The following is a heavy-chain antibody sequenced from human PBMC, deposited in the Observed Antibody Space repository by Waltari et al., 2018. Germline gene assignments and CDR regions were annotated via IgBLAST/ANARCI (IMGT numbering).Heavy chain of an antibody. V-gene: IGHV5-51*01. D-gene: IGHD3-3*01. J-gene: IGHJ6*02. Sequence: EVQLVQSGAEVKKPGESLKISCQGSGYSFTTYWIAWVRQMPGQGLEWMGVIYPGDSDARYSPSLQGQVSISVDKSKNTAYLQWNSLKASDTATYYCARLWAYYTSPSAYGMDVWGQGTTVIVSS. CDR3: ARLWAYYTSPSAYGMDV. CDR2: IYPGDSDA. CDR1: GYSFTTYW.